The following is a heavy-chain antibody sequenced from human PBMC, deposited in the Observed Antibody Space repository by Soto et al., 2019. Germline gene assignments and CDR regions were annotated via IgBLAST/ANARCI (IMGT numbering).Heavy chain of an antibody. D-gene: IGHD3-22*01. CDR2: ISYSGRP. Sequence: QVQLQESGPGLVKPSQTLSLTCTVSGDSISNGRYYWSWIRQHPGKALEWIGYISYSGRPYYNPSLKSRLTISLDTSENQFSLKLSSVTAADTAIYYCARAREYYDSEFDPWGQGTLVSVSS. J-gene: IGHJ5*02. V-gene: IGHV4-31*03. CDR1: GDSISNGRYY. CDR3: ARAREYYDSEFDP.